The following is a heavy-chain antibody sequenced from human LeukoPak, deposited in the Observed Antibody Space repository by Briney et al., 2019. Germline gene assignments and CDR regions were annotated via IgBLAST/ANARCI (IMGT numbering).Heavy chain of an antibody. CDR1: GFTFSSYG. V-gene: IGHV3-30*02. Sequence: GGSLRLSCVASGFTFSSYGMHWVRQAPGKGLEWVAFIRYDGVNKYYADSVKGRFTISRDNSKNTLYLKMNSLRAEDTTVYYCALNPGGDYFDYWGQGTLVTVSS. CDR3: ALNPGGDYFDY. CDR2: IRYDGVNK. D-gene: IGHD1-26*01. J-gene: IGHJ4*02.